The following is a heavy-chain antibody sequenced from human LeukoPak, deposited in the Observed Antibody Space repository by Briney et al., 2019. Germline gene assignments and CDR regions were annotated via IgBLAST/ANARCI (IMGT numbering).Heavy chain of an antibody. CDR1: GYTFTSYA. D-gene: IGHD6-19*01. J-gene: IGHJ4*02. CDR3: ARRGSGWFFDY. V-gene: IGHV1-3*01. CDR2: INAGNGNT. Sequence: GASVKVSCKASGYTFTSYAMHWVRQAPGQRLEWMGWINAGNGNTKYSQKFQGRVTITRDTSASTAYMEPSSLRSEDTAVYYCARRGSGWFFDYWGQGTLVTVSS.